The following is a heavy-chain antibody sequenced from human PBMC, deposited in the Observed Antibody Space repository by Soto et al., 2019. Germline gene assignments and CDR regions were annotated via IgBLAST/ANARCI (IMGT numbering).Heavy chain of an antibody. J-gene: IGHJ3*02. D-gene: IGHD6-19*01. CDR3: ATSSGGASDAFDI. CDR1: DFSVSDNY. CDR2: IYSGGTT. V-gene: IGHV3-53*01. Sequence: HPGGSLRLSCAASDFSVSDNYINWVRQAPGKGLEWVSIIYSGGTTHYANSVKGRSVISRDTSTNTLYLHMNGLRAEDTAIYYCATSSGGASDAFDIWGQGTMVTVSS.